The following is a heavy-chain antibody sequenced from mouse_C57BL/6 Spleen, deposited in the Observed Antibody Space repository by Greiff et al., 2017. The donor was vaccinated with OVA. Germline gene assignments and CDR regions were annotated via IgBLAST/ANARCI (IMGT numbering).Heavy chain of an antibody. CDR3: ARSNLLLRYWYFDV. J-gene: IGHJ1*03. V-gene: IGHV1-69*01. Sequence: QVQLQQPGAELVMPGASVKLSCKASGYTFTSYWMHWVKQRPGQGLEWIGEIDPSDSYTNYNQKFKGKSTLTVDKSSSTAYMQLSSLTSEDSAVYYCARSNLLLRYWYFDVWGTGTTVTVSS. CDR1: GYTFTSYW. CDR2: IDPSDSYT. D-gene: IGHD1-1*01.